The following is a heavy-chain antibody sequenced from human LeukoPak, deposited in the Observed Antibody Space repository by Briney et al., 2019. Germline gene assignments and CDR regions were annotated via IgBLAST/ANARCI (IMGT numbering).Heavy chain of an antibody. V-gene: IGHV3-9*01. CDR2: ISWTSGSI. D-gene: IGHD3-3*01. Sequence: GGSLRLSCAASGFPFDDYAMHWVRQAPGKGLEWVSGISWTSGSIGYADSVKGRFTISRDNAKNSLYLQMNSLRAEDTAVYYCARLGYDFWPRDFDYWGQGTLVTVSS. CDR1: GFPFDDYA. CDR3: ARLGYDFWPRDFDY. J-gene: IGHJ4*02.